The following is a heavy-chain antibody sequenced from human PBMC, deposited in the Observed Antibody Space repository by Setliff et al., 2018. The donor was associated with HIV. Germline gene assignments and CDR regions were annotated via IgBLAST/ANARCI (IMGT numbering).Heavy chain of an antibody. V-gene: IGHV1-18*01. D-gene: IGHD6-19*01. Sequence: ASVKVSCKASGGTFNSYAISWVRQAPGHGLEWMGWISGHNGYTNYAQKVQDRVTMTTDTSTSTAYMELRSLRSDDTAVYYCARDFVEGIAVTDWFDPWGQGTLVTVSS. CDR3: ARDFVEGIAVTDWFDP. CDR2: ISGHNGYT. CDR1: GGTFNSYA. J-gene: IGHJ5*02.